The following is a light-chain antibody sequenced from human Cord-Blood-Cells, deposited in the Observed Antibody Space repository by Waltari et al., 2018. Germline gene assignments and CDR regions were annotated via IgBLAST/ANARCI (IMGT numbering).Light chain of an antibody. V-gene: IGKV3-15*01. CDR2: GAS. CDR3: QQYNNWPRT. J-gene: IGKJ1*01. CDR1: QSVSSN. Sequence: EIVMTQSPATLSVSLGVRATLSCRARQSVSSNLAWYQQKPGQPPRLLIYGASSRATGIPARFSGSGSGTEFTLTISSLQSEDFAVYYCQQYNNWPRTFGQGTKVEIK.